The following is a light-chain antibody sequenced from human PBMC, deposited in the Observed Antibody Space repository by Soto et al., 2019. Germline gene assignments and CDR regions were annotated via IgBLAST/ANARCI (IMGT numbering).Light chain of an antibody. J-gene: IGKJ4*01. CDR3: QQINGYPLT. CDR2: AAS. CDR1: RDISTY. V-gene: IGKV1-9*01. Sequence: DVQLTQTPSFLSASVGDRVTITCRASRDISTYLAWYQQKPGKAPKLLIYAASSLNTGVPSRFSGSGSGTEFTLTISSLQPEDFATFICQQINGYPLTFGGGTKVEI.